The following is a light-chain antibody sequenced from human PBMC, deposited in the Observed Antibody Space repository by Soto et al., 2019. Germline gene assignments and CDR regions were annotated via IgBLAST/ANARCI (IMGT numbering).Light chain of an antibody. J-gene: IGKJ3*01. CDR2: AAS. CDR1: QGISSY. Sequence: DIQLTQSPSFLSASVGDRVTITCRASQGISSYLAWYQQKPGKAPKLLIYAASTLQSGVPSRFSGSGSGTEFTLTISTLQTEDFETYYWEELNSYPRTFGPGTKVDIK. V-gene: IGKV1-9*01. CDR3: EELNSYPRT.